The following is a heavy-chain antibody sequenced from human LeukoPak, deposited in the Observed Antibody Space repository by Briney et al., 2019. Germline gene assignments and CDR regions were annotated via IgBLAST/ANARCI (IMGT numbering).Heavy chain of an antibody. CDR2: IYYSGST. V-gene: IGHV4-59*01. D-gene: IGHD6-13*01. Sequence: SETLSLTCTVSGGSINSNYWSWIRQPPGKGLEWIGYIYYSGSTNYNPSLQSRVTISVDTSKNQFSLRLRSVTAADTAVYYCALYRSSRDYYYYYMDVWGKGTTVTISS. CDR3: ALYRSSRDYYYYYMDV. J-gene: IGHJ6*03. CDR1: GGSINSNY.